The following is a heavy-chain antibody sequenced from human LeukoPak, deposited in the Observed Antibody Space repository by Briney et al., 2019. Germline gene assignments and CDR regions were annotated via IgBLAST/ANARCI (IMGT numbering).Heavy chain of an antibody. CDR2: IYTSGST. Sequence: PSETLSLTCTVSGGSISSYYWSWIRQPAGKGLEWIGRIYTSGSTNYNPSLKSRVTMSVDTSKNQFSLKLSSVTAADTAVYYCARDLAVELLFSYYYYGMDVWGQGTTVTVSS. D-gene: IGHD1-26*01. CDR3: ARDLAVELLFSYYYYGMDV. V-gene: IGHV4-4*07. J-gene: IGHJ6*02. CDR1: GGSISSYY.